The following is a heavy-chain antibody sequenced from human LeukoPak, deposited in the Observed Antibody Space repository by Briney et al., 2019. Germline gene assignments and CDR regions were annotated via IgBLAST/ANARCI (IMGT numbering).Heavy chain of an antibody. D-gene: IGHD4-11*01. CDR2: LYSGGTA. CDR3: AKAIRPQLTSYYFDD. Sequence: GGSLRLSCTASGFTVSSKYMSWVRQAPGQGLEWVSVLYSGGTAFYPDSVRGRFTISRDDSKNTLYLQMNSLRAEDTAVYYCAKAIRPQLTSYYFDDWGQGTLVTVSS. CDR1: GFTVSSKY. V-gene: IGHV3-53*05. J-gene: IGHJ4*02.